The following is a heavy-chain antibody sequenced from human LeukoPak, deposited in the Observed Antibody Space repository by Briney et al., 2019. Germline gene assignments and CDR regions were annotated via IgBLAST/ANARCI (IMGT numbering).Heavy chain of an antibody. CDR2: ISSSSSYI. D-gene: IGHD4-17*01. Sequence: PGGSLRLSCAASGFTFSSYSMNWVRQAPGKGLEWVSSISSSSSYIYYADSVKGRFTISRDNAKNSLYLQMNSLRAEDTAVYYCARAMTTVTSYYFDYWGQGTLVTVSS. CDR3: ARAMTTVTSYYFDY. CDR1: GFTFSSYS. V-gene: IGHV3-21*01. J-gene: IGHJ4*02.